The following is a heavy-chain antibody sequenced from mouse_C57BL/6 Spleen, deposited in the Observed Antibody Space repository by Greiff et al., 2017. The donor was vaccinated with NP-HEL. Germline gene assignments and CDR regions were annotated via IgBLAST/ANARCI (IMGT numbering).Heavy chain of an antibody. CDR1: GYSITSGYY. CDR2: ISYDGSN. V-gene: IGHV3-6*01. Sequence: EVQLQESGPGLVKPSQSLSLTCSVTGYSITSGYYWNWIRQFPGNKLEWMGYISYDGSNNYNPSLKNRISITRDTSKNQFFLKLNSVTTEDTATYYCAMGNYHYYAMDYWGQGTSVTVSS. J-gene: IGHJ4*01. CDR3: AMGNYHYYAMDY. D-gene: IGHD2-1*01.